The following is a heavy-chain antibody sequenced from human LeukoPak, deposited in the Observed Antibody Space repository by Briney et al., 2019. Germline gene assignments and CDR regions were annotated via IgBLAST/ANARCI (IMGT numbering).Heavy chain of an antibody. D-gene: IGHD2-21*02. V-gene: IGHV3-33*01. J-gene: IGHJ4*02. CDR2: IWYDGSNK. Sequence: GGSLRLSCAASGFTFSSYGMHWVRQAPGKGLEWGAVIWYDGSNKYYADSVKGRFTISRDNSKNTLYLQMNSLRAEDTAVYYCARVDCGGDCSDFDYWGQGTLVTVSS. CDR3: ARVDCGGDCSDFDY. CDR1: GFTFSSYG.